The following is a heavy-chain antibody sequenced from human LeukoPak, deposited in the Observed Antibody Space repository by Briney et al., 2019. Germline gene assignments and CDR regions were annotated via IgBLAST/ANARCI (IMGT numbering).Heavy chain of an antibody. CDR2: INHSGST. Sequence: SETLSLTCAVDAGSFSGYYWSCIRHPPGKGLEWFGEINHSGSTNYNPSLKSRVTISVDTSKNQFSLKLSSVTAADTAVYYCARLRRGYSYGSSTYYYYMDVWGKGTTVTVSS. D-gene: IGHD5-18*01. J-gene: IGHJ6*03. CDR3: ARLRRGYSYGSSTYYYYMDV. V-gene: IGHV4-34*01. CDR1: AGSFSGYY.